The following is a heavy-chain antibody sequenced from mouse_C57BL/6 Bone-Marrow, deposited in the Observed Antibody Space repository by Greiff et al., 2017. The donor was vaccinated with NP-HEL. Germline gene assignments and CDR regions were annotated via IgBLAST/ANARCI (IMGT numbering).Heavy chain of an antibody. CDR1: GYAFSSYW. D-gene: IGHD1-1*01. V-gene: IGHV1-80*01. Sequence: LVESGAELVKPGASVKISCKASGYAFSSYWMNWVKQRPGKGLEWIGQIYPGDGDTNYNGKFKGKATLTADKSSSTAYMQLSSLTSEDSAVYFCARHYGSSHWYFDVWGTGTTVTVSS. J-gene: IGHJ1*03. CDR2: IYPGDGDT. CDR3: ARHYGSSHWYFDV.